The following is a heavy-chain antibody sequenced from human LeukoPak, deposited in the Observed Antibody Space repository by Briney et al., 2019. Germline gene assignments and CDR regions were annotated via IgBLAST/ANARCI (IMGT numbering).Heavy chain of an antibody. CDR1: GFTFSSYW. J-gene: IGHJ3*02. Sequence: GGSLRLSCAASGFTFSSYWMHWVRQAPGKGLVWVSRISSDGSSTSYADSVKGRFTISRDNAKNTLYLQMNSLRAEDTAVYYCARVYYYDSSGYYYSYAFDIWGQGTMVTVSS. D-gene: IGHD3-22*01. V-gene: IGHV3-74*01. CDR2: ISSDGSST. CDR3: ARVYYYDSSGYYYSYAFDI.